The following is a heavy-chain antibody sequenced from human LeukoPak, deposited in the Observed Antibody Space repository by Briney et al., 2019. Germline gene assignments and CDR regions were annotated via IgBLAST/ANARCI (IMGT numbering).Heavy chain of an antibody. D-gene: IGHD3-22*01. CDR3: ARDPSGYFNY. Sequence: SETLSLTCTVSGGGVSSGNYYWSWIRQPPGKGLEWIGYIYYCGSTNYNPSLKSRVTISVDTSKNQFSLKLSSVTAADTAVYYCARDPSGYFNYWGQGTLATVSS. V-gene: IGHV4-61*01. J-gene: IGHJ4*02. CDR2: IYYCGST. CDR1: GGGVSSGNYY.